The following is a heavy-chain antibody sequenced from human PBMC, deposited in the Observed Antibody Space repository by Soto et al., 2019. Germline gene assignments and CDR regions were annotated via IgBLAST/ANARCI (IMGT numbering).Heavy chain of an antibody. CDR3: SHTGGP. D-gene: IGHD2-8*02. J-gene: IGHJ1*01. V-gene: IGHV1-8*01. CDR1: GHSLNKYD. CDR2: VNPNSGET. Sequence: SVKGSCKASGHSLNKYDINWVRQAPGQGLEWMGWVNPNSGETGFAQKFQGRITMTRNTSINTVYMELRSLRSDDTAVYFCSHTGGPWGQGTVVTVS.